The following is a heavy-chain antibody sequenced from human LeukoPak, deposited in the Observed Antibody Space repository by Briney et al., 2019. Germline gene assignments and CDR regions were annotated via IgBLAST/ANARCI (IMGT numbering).Heavy chain of an antibody. CDR3: VRDDATDDNGFDI. D-gene: IGHD3-9*01. V-gene: IGHV3-30*12. CDR2: IIDESRQ. Sequence: GGSLRLSRAASGFTFSSFGMHWVRQAPGKGLEWVALIIDESRQFYTPSVKGRFTISRDNSKNTLYLEMNSLRVEDTAVYYCVRDDATDDNGFDIWGQGTMVTVSS. J-gene: IGHJ3*02. CDR1: GFTFSSFG.